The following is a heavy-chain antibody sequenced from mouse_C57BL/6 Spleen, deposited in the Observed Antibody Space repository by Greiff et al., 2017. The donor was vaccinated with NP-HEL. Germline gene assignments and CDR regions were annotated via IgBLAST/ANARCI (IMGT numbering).Heavy chain of an antibody. V-gene: IGHV1-59*01. CDR2: IDPSDSYT. J-gene: IGHJ2*01. CDR3: ARGHYYGSPTDYFDY. D-gene: IGHD1-1*01. Sequence: QVQLQQSGAELVRPGTSVKLSCKASGYTFTSYWMHWVKQRPGQGLEWIGVIDPSDSYTNYNQKFKGKATLTVDTSSSTAYMQLSSLTSEDSAVYYCARGHYYGSPTDYFDYWGQGTTLTVSS. CDR1: GYTFTSYW.